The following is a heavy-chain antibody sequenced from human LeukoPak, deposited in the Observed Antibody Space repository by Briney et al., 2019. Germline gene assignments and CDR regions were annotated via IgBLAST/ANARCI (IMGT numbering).Heavy chain of an antibody. CDR1: GYTFTSYG. CDR2: ISAYNGNT. V-gene: IGHV1-18*01. D-gene: IGHD2-15*01. Sequence: ASVKVSCKASGYTFTSYGISWVQQAPGQGLEWMGWISAYNGNTNYAQKLQGRVTMTTDTSTSTAYMELRSLRSDDTAVYYCARERYCSGGSCYGSNWFDPWGQGTLVTVSS. J-gene: IGHJ5*02. CDR3: ARERYCSGGSCYGSNWFDP.